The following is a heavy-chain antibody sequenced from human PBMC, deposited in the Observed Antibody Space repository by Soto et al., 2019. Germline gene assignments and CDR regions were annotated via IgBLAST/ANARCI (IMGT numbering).Heavy chain of an antibody. V-gene: IGHV3-66*01. J-gene: IGHJ4*02. CDR1: GFTVSSNY. D-gene: IGHD3-16*01. Sequence: EVQLVESGGGLVQPGGSLRLSCAASGFTVSSNYMSWVRQAPGKGLEWVSVVYIGGNTYYAESVEDRFTISRDNFQNMLELKMNSLRAEDTAVYYGAWSVGGGFDYWGQGTLVTVSS. CDR3: AWSVGGGFDY. CDR2: VYIGGNT.